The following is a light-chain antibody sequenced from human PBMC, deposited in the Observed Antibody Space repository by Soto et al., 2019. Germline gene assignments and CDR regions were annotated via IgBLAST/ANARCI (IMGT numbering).Light chain of an antibody. CDR1: QSVRAY. J-gene: IGKJ1*01. V-gene: IGKV3-11*01. CDR2: DAS. Sequence: IVLTESPDTLSLSPGERATLSCRASQSVRAYLAWYQQKPGQAPRLLIYDASNRATGIPARFSGRGSGTDFTLTISSLEPEDFGVYYCQQRSSWPRRTFGQGTKVDIK. CDR3: QQRSSWPRRT.